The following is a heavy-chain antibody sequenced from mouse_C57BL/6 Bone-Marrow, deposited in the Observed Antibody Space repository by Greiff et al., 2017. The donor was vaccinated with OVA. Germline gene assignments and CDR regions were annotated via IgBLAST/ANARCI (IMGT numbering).Heavy chain of an antibody. CDR2: IRSKSNNYAT. V-gene: IGHV10-1*01. CDR1: GFSFNTYA. D-gene: IGHD3-3*01. Sequence: EVMLVESGGGLVQPKGSLKLSCAASGFSFNTYAMNWVRQAPGKGLEWVARIRSKSNNYATYYADSVKDRFTISRDDSESMLYLQMNNLKTEDTAMYYCVRNLGGMDYWGQGTSVTVSS. CDR3: VRNLGGMDY. J-gene: IGHJ4*01.